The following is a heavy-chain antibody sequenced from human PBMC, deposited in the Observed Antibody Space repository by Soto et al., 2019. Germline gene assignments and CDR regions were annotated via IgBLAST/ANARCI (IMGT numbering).Heavy chain of an antibody. D-gene: IGHD3-22*01. V-gene: IGHV3-23*01. CDR2: ISRTGDSA. J-gene: IGHJ5*01. Sequence: EVHLLESGGALVQPGGSLTLSCAASGFSFSDYAMSWVRQAPGKGLVWVSSISRTGDSAYYADSVKGRFAISRDRSTNRLSLQMNSLIVEDTAVYYCAKGPDGSGYYHNWFDSWGQGTLITVSS. CDR3: AKGPDGSGYYHNWFDS. CDR1: GFSFSDYA.